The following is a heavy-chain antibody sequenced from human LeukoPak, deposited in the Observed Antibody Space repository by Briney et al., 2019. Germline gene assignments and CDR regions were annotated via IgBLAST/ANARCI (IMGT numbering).Heavy chain of an antibody. CDR3: ARDYWNGGGGFDY. D-gene: IGHD1-1*01. CDR2: IYYSGST. Sequence: SETLSLTCTVSGGSISSSSYYWGWIRQPPGKGLEWIGSIYYSGSTYYNPSLKSRVTISVDTSKNQFSLKLSSVTAADTAVYYCARDYWNGGGGFDYWGQGTLVTVSS. CDR1: GGSISSSSYY. V-gene: IGHV4-39*07. J-gene: IGHJ4*02.